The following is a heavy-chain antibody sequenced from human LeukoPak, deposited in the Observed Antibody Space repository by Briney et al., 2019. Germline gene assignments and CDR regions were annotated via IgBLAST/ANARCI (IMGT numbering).Heavy chain of an antibody. CDR1: GFTFSSXS. CDR2: ISGSGDST. D-gene: IGHD1-26*01. V-gene: IGHV3-23*01. Sequence: XGSXXXXXXASGFTFSSXSXXXVRXAPGKGRXWXSAISGSGDSTYFGDPVKGRFTISRDNSKSVLYLQMNTLRAEDTAVYYCSKGLGLSYWYLDLWGRGTLVTVSS. J-gene: IGHJ2*01. CDR3: SKGLGLSYWYLDL.